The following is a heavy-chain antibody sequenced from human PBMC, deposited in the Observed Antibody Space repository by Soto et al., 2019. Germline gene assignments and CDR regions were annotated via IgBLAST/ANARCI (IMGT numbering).Heavy chain of an antibody. D-gene: IGHD4-17*01. V-gene: IGHV1-69*01. CDR2: IIPIFGTA. CDR3: ANAHDYGDYGVDAFDI. CDR1: GGTFSSYA. Sequence: QVQLVQSGAEVKKPGSSVKVSCKASGGTFSSYAISWVRQAPGQGLEWMGGIIPIFGTANDAQKFQGRVTITADESTSTAYMELSSLRSEDTAVYYCANAHDYGDYGVDAFDIWGQGTMVTVSS. J-gene: IGHJ3*02.